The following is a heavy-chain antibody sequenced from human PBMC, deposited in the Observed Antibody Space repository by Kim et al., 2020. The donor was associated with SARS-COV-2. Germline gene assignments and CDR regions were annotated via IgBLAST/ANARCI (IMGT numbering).Heavy chain of an antibody. CDR2: ISGSGGST. V-gene: IGHV3-23*01. CDR3: AKDRGLEGYSGYDSDYFDY. D-gene: IGHD5-12*01. Sequence: GGSLRLSCAASGFTFSSYAMSWVRQAPGKGLEWVSAISGSGGSTYYADSVKGRFTISRDNSKNTLYLQMNSLRAEDTAVYYCAKDRGLEGYSGYDSDYFDYWGQGTLATVSS. CDR1: GFTFSSYA. J-gene: IGHJ4*02.